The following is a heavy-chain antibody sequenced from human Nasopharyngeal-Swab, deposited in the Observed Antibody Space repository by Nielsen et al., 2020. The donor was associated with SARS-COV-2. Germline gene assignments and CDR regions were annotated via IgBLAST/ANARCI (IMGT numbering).Heavy chain of an antibody. D-gene: IGHD6-19*01. V-gene: IGHV4-59*12. CDR1: GGSISSYY. J-gene: IGHJ1*01. Sequence: SETLSLTCTVSGGSISSYYWSWIRQHPGKGLEWIGYIYYSGSTYYNPSLKSRVTISVDTSKNQFSLKLSSVTAADTAVYYCARTPRQLSIAVAAYFQHWGQGTLVTVSS. CDR2: IYYSGST. CDR3: ARTPRQLSIAVAAYFQH.